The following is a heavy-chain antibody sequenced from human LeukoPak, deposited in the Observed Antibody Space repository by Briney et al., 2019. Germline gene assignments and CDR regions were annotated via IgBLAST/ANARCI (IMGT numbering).Heavy chain of an antibody. CDR1: GFSFSSNG. Sequence: GGSLRLPCAASGFSFSSNGMHWVRQAPGKGLEWVAFIRADGINKYYVDSVKGRFTSSRDNSKNTLYLQMNSLRAEDTAVYYCAKDFYGSGSNLDYWGQGTLVTVSS. V-gene: IGHV3-30*02. CDR3: AKDFYGSGSNLDY. CDR2: IRADGINK. J-gene: IGHJ4*02. D-gene: IGHD3-10*01.